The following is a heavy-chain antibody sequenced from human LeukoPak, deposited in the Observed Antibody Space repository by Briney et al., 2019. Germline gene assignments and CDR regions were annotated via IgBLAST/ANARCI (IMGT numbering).Heavy chain of an antibody. CDR3: ARDVYPRGVYYGLDV. CDR2: ISDDGRSK. CDR1: GFTFSSYS. D-gene: IGHD2-8*01. J-gene: IGHJ6*02. Sequence: GGSLRLSCAASGFTFSSYSMNWVRQAPGKGLEWVTVISDDGRSKYYADSAKGRYTISRDNSKNTLYLQMNSLRAEDTAVYYCARDVYPRGVYYGLDVWGQGTTVTVSS. V-gene: IGHV3-30*03.